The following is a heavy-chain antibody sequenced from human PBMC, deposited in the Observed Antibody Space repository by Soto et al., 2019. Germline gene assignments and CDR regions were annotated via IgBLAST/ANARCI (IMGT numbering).Heavy chain of an antibody. D-gene: IGHD3-3*02. Sequence: QLQLQESGPGLVKPSETLSLTCTVSGGSISSSSYYWGWIRQPPGKGLEWIGSIYYSGSTYYNPSLKGRVTISVDTSKNQFSLQLSSVTAADTAVYYCASPKIAFYNWFDPWGQGTLVTVSS. CDR3: ASPKIAFYNWFDP. CDR1: GGSISSSSYY. CDR2: IYYSGST. J-gene: IGHJ5*02. V-gene: IGHV4-39*01.